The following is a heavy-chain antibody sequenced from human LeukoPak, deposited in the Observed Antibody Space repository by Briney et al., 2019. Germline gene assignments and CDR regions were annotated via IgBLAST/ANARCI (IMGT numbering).Heavy chain of an antibody. CDR2: ISYDGSNK. CDR1: EYGFTNYY. D-gene: IGHD2-2*01. V-gene: IGHV3-30*18. J-gene: IGHJ4*02. CDR3: AKERIVVVPAAFDY. Sequence: SCKASEYGFTNYYIHWVRQAPGKGLEWVAVISYDGSNKYYADSVKGRFTISRDNSKNTLYLQMNSLRAEDTAVYYCAKERIVVVPAAFDYWGQGTLVTVSS.